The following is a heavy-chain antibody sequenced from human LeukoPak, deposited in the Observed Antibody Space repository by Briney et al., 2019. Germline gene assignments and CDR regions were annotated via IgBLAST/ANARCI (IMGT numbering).Heavy chain of an antibody. CDR2: ISWNGAYT. D-gene: IGHD6-19*01. J-gene: IGHJ4*02. CDR3: ARGAVAGSDS. V-gene: IGHV3-20*04. CDR1: GFTSDDYV. Sequence: GGSLRLSCAASGFTSDDYVMVWVRQTPGKGLEWVSGISWNGAYTGYADSVKGRFTISRDNAKNSLYLQMDTLTPEDTALYYCARGAVAGSDSWGQGTLVTVSS.